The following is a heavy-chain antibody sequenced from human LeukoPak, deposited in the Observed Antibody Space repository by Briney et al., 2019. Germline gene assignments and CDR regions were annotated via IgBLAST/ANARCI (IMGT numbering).Heavy chain of an antibody. J-gene: IGHJ6*02. CDR3: VRHVSPRISMDV. D-gene: IGHD2/OR15-2a*01. Sequence: GGALRLSCLASGFSFNSYTMNWVREAPGKGVEWVSPIFPVLISTWYAQSLKGPFTISRDTPKNSLYLQMYTLRAEDTAVYYSVRHVSPRISMDVWGQGTTVTVSS. V-gene: IGHV3-21*01. CDR2: IFPVLIST. CDR1: GFSFNSYT.